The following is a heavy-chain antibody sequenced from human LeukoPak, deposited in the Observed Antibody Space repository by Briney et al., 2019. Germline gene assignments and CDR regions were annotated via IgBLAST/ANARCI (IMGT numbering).Heavy chain of an antibody. CDR2: INPNSGVT. D-gene: IGHD6-19*01. Sequence: GASVKVSCKASGYTFSDYYLHWVRQAPGQGLEWMGWINPNSGVTNCAQKFQGRVTMTRDTSISTAYMELSRLRSDDTAVYYCARGQQWLEAFEHWGQGTLVTVSS. V-gene: IGHV1-2*02. CDR1: GYTFSDYY. J-gene: IGHJ4*02. CDR3: ARGQQWLEAFEH.